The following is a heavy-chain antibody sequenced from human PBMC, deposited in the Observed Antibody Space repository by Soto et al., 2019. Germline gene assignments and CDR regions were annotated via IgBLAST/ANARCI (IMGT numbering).Heavy chain of an antibody. J-gene: IGHJ4*02. CDR2: IIPILDIA. D-gene: IGHD3-10*01. CDR1: GGTFSSYT. V-gene: IGHV1-69*08. Sequence: QVQLVQSGAEVKKPGSSVKVSCKASGGTFSSYTINWVRQAPGQGLEWMGRIIPILDIANYAQKFQGRVTITADKATSTAYMELSRLRPEDTAVYYCARDGRCGEFGDYWGQGTLVTVSS. CDR3: ARDGRCGEFGDY.